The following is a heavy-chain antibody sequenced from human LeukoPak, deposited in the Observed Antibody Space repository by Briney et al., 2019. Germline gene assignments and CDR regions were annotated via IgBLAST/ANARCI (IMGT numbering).Heavy chain of an antibody. Sequence: PSQSLSLTCTDSGGSISSGSYYWSWIRQPAGRGLEWLGRIYPSGSTNYNPSLKSRVTISVDTSKNQFSLKLSSVTAADTAVYYCARDWGSTSWGGYFDYWGQGTLVTVSS. D-gene: IGHD2-2*01. CDR2: IYPSGST. J-gene: IGHJ4*02. CDR1: GGSISSGSYY. CDR3: ARDWGSTSWGGYFDY. V-gene: IGHV4-61*02.